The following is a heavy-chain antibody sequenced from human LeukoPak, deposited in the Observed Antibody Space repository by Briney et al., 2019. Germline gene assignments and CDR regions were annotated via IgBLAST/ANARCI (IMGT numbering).Heavy chain of an antibody. CDR2: ISGSGGVT. CDR1: GFTFSSYT. V-gene: IGHV3-23*01. CDR3: AREVYGGNSYWFDP. D-gene: IGHD4-23*01. Sequence: GGSLRLSCTASGFTFSSYTVNWVRQAPAMGLEWVSAISGSGGVTFYADSVKGRFTITRDNSKNTLYLQMNSLRAEDTAVYYCAREVYGGNSYWFDPWGQGTLVTVSS. J-gene: IGHJ5*02.